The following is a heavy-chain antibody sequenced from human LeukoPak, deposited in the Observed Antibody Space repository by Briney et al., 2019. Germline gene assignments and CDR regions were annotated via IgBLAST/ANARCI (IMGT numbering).Heavy chain of an antibody. D-gene: IGHD1-1*01. Sequence: GESLKISCKGSGYSFTSYWIGWLGQMPGKGLEWMGIIYPGDSDTRYSPSFQGQVTISADKSISTAYLQWSSLKASDTAMYYCARLVGSLGETGTGNWFDPWGQGTLVTVSS. CDR2: IYPGDSDT. CDR3: ARLVGSLGETGTGNWFDP. CDR1: GYSFTSYW. V-gene: IGHV5-51*01. J-gene: IGHJ5*02.